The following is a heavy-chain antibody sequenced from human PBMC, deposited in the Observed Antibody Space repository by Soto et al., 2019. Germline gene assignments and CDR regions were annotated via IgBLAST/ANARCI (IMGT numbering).Heavy chain of an antibody. D-gene: IGHD3-3*01. CDR2: IKQDGSEK. V-gene: IGHV3-7*01. J-gene: IGHJ4*02. Sequence: RVSLRLSCAASGFTFSSYWMSWVRQAPGKGLEWVANIKQDGSEKYYVDSVKGRFTISRDNAKNSLYLQMNSLRAEDTAVYYCARDIPLIVGEIDYWGQGTLVTVSS. CDR3: ARDIPLIVGEIDY. CDR1: GFTFSSYW.